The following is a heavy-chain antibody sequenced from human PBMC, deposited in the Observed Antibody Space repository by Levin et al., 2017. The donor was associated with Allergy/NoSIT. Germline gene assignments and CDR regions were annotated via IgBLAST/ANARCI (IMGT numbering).Heavy chain of an antibody. CDR2: EWFDGTNK. J-gene: IGHJ4*02. CDR1: GFTFTDSA. V-gene: IGHV3-33*01. D-gene: IGHD3-16*02. Sequence: GGSLRLSCAASGFTFTDSALHWVRQAPGKGLEWVAVEWFDGTNKYYADSVKGRFTISRDNSKNTLDLQMTTLRVEDTAVYYCAGVRARYTWDFQFWGQGTPVIVSS. CDR3: AGVRARYTWDFQF.